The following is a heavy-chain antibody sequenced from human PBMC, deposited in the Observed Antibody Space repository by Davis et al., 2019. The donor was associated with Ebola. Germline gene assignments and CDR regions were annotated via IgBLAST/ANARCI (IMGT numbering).Heavy chain of an antibody. Sequence: AASVKVSCKASGYTFTSYGISWVRQAPGQGLEWMGWISAYNGNTNYAQKLQGRVTMTTDTSTSTAYMELSSLRSEDTAVYYCARDPSGTPQDYWGQGTLVTVSS. CDR1: GYTFTSYG. V-gene: IGHV1-18*04. CDR2: ISAYNGNT. D-gene: IGHD1-26*01. J-gene: IGHJ4*02. CDR3: ARDPSGTPQDY.